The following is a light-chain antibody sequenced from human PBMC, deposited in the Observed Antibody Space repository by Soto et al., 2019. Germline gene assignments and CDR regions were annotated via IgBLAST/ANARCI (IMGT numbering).Light chain of an antibody. V-gene: IGLV3-21*04. CDR2: YDT. Sequence: SYELTQPPSVSVAPGKTAKITCGGNNIGSKSVHWYRQKPGQAPVLVIYYDTDRPSGIPERFSGSNSGNTATLTISRVEAGDEAAYYCQVWDNSGDHPVFGGGTKLTVL. J-gene: IGLJ2*01. CDR1: NIGSKS. CDR3: QVWDNSGDHPV.